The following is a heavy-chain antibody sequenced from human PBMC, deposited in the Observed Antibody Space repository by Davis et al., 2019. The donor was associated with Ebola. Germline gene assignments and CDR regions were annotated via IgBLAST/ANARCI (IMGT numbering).Heavy chain of an antibody. V-gene: IGHV1-3*01. Sequence: ASVKVSCKASGYTFTSYAMHWVRQAPGQGLEWMGWISAYNGNTNYAQKFQGRVTITADESTSTAYMELSSLRSEDTAVYYCARGRYGDYARYYYYYYMDVWGKGTTVTVSS. J-gene: IGHJ6*03. CDR1: GYTFTSYA. CDR3: ARGRYGDYARYYYYYYMDV. D-gene: IGHD4-17*01. CDR2: ISAYNGNT.